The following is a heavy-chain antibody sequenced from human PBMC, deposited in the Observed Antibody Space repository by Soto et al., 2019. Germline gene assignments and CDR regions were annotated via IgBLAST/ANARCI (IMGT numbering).Heavy chain of an antibody. J-gene: IGHJ6*02. CDR1: GFTFSSYE. CDR3: ARELRGYSYGYYYYYGMDV. D-gene: IGHD5-18*01. CDR2: ISSSGSTI. V-gene: IGHV3-48*03. Sequence: HPGGSLRLSCAASGFTFSSYEMNWVRQAPGKGLEWVSYISSSGSTIYYADSVKGRFTISRDNAKNSLYLQMNSLRAEDTAVYYCARELRGYSYGYYYYYGMDVWGQGTTVTVSS.